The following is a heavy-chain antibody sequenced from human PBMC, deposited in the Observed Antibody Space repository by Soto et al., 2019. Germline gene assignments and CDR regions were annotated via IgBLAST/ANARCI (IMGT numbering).Heavy chain of an antibody. J-gene: IGHJ5*02. Sequence: SETLSLTCTVSGGSISSGGYHWSWIRQHPGKGLEWIGYIYYSGSTYYNPSLKSRVTISVDTSKNQFSLKLSSVTAADTAVYYCARGKNWFDPWGQGTLVTAPQ. CDR1: GGSISSGGYH. CDR3: ARGKNWFDP. CDR2: IYYSGST. V-gene: IGHV4-31*03.